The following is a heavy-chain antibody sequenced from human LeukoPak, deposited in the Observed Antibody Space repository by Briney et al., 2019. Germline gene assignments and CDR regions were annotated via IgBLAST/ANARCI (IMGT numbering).Heavy chain of an antibody. J-gene: IGHJ6*02. Sequence: ASVKVSCKASGYTFTSYDINWVRQAPGQGLEWMGWINPNSGGTNYAQKFQGRVTMTRDTSISTAYMELSRLRSDDTAVYYCARAGITMVRGGLLMDVWGQGTTVTVSS. V-gene: IGHV1-2*02. CDR2: INPNSGGT. CDR3: ARAGITMVRGGLLMDV. D-gene: IGHD3-10*01. CDR1: GYTFTSYD.